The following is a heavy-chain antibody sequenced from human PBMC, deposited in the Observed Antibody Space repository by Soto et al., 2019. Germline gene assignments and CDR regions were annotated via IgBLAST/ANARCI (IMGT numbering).Heavy chain of an antibody. CDR2: IHYSGST. Sequence: PSETLSLTCTVSGGSMSSDSYYWTWIRQPPGKGLEWIGYIHYSGSTYYSPSLMSRLSISIDRSRNEFSLRLVSVTAADTAVYYCARALWGPAGHINWFDPWGQGTLVTVSS. CDR3: ARALWGPAGHINWFDP. D-gene: IGHD2-2*01. V-gene: IGHV4-30-4*01. J-gene: IGHJ5*02. CDR1: GGSMSSDSYY.